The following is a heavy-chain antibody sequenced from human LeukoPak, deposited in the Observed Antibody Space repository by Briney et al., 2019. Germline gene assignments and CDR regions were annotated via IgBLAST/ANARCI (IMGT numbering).Heavy chain of an antibody. CDR3: ARAPTYYYDSSGYYQDY. D-gene: IGHD3-22*01. CDR1: GGTFSSYA. V-gene: IGHV1-69*04. J-gene: IGHJ4*02. Sequence: SVKVSCKASGGTFSSYAISWVRQAPGQGLEWMGRIIPILGIANYAQKFQGRVMITADKSTSTAYMELSSLRSEDTAVYYCARAPTYYYDSSGYYQDYWGQGTLVTVSS. CDR2: IIPILGIA.